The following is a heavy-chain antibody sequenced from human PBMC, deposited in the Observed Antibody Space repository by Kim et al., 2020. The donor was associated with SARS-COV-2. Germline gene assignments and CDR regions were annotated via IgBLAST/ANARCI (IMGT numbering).Heavy chain of an antibody. V-gene: IGHV1-8*01. J-gene: IGHJ6*02. CDR1: GYTFTSYD. D-gene: IGHD6-13*01. Sequence: ASVKVSCKASGYTFTSYDINWVRQATGQGLEWMGWMNPNSGNTGYAQKFQGRVTMTRNTSISTAYMELSSLRSEDTAVYYCARGGNPYSSSRHYYYYYGMDVWGQGTTVTVSS. CDR2: MNPNSGNT. CDR3: ARGGNPYSSSRHYYYYYGMDV.